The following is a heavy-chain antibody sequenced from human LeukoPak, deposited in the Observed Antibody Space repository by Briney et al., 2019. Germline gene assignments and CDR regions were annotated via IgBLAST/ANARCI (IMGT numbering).Heavy chain of an antibody. V-gene: IGHV4-4*09. D-gene: IGHD5-24*01. CDR1: GGSISSYY. Sequence: SETLSLTCTVSGGSISSYYWSWIRQPPGKGLEWIGYIYTSGSTNYNPSLKSRVTISVDTSKNQVSQKVSSVTAADTAVYYCARAPTKIYYYMDVWGKGTTVTVSS. J-gene: IGHJ6*03. CDR3: ARAPTKIYYYMDV. CDR2: IYTSGST.